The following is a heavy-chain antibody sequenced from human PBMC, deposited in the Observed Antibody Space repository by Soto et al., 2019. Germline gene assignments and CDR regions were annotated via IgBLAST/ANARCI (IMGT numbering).Heavy chain of an antibody. CDR1: GFTFDDYA. D-gene: IGHD6-19*01. J-gene: IGHJ3*02. Sequence: GGSLRLSCAASGFTFDDYAMHWVRQAPGKGLEWVSGISWNSGSIGYVDSVKGRFTISRDNAKNSLYLQMNSLRAEDTALYYCAKDIEQWLVQGAFDIWGQGTMVTVSS. CDR2: ISWNSGSI. V-gene: IGHV3-9*01. CDR3: AKDIEQWLVQGAFDI.